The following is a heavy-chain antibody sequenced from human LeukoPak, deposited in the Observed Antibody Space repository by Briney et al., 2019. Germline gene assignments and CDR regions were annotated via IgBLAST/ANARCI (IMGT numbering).Heavy chain of an antibody. CDR3: AKDAQRGFDYSNSLEY. J-gene: IGHJ4*02. Sequence: PGRSLRLSCAASGFTYNHYGMHWVRQAPGKGLEWVAVIWSDGTEKYYADAVKGRFTVPRDDSRNTLYLQMNSLRGEDTAVYYCAKDAQRGFDYSNSLEYWGQGTLVTVSS. CDR1: GFTYNHYG. CDR2: IWSDGTEK. V-gene: IGHV3-33*03. D-gene: IGHD4-11*01.